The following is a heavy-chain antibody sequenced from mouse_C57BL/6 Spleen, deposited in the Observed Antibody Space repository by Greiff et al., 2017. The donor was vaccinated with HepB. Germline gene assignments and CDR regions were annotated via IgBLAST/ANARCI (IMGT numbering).Heavy chain of an antibody. V-gene: IGHV1-69*01. CDR3: ARSPYYGSSPYYFDY. CDR2: IDPSDSYT. CDR1: GYTFTSYW. D-gene: IGHD1-1*01. J-gene: IGHJ2*01. Sequence: QVQLKQPGAELVMPGASVKLSCKASGYTFTSYWMHWVKQRPGQGLEWIGEIDPSDSYTNYNQKFKGKSTLTVDKSSSTAYMQLSSLTSEDSAVYYCARSPYYGSSPYYFDYWGQGTTLTVSS.